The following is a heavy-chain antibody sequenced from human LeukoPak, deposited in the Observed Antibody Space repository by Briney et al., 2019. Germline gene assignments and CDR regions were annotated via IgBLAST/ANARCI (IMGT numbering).Heavy chain of an antibody. CDR1: GFTVNNNY. CDR2: IYSSGTT. CDR3: AGGVLAHYFDY. Sequence: PGGSLRLSCAASGFTVNNNYMSWVRQAPGKGLEWVSVIYSSGTTSYADSVKGRVTISRDNSKNTLYLHMDSLRAEDTAVYYCAGGVLAHYFDYWGQGTLVTVSS. D-gene: IGHD6-13*01. V-gene: IGHV3-66*01. J-gene: IGHJ4*02.